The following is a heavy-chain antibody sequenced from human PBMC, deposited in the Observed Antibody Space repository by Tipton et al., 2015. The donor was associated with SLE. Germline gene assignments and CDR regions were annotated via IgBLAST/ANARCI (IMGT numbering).Heavy chain of an antibody. D-gene: IGHD6-19*01. J-gene: IGHJ4*02. CDR1: GGSISSSNW. Sequence: TLSLTCAVSGGSISSSNWWSWVRQPPGKGLEWIGEIYHSGTTNYNPSLKSRVTMSVDKSKNQFSLKLSSVTAADTAVYYCATGTGAARDSWGQGTLVPVSS. CDR3: ATGTGAARDS. V-gene: IGHV4-4*02. CDR2: IYHSGTT.